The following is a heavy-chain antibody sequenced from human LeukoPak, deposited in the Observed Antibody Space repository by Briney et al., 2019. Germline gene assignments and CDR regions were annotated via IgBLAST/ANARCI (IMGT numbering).Heavy chain of an antibody. CDR3: AKGSWMDYYDSSGYPPFDY. J-gene: IGHJ4*02. CDR1: GFAFSSYA. V-gene: IGHV3-23*01. CDR2: ISGSGGST. D-gene: IGHD3-22*01. Sequence: GGSLRLSCAASGFAFSSYAMSWVRQAPGKGLEWVSAISGSGGSTYYADSVKGRFTISRDNSKNTLYLQMNSLRAEDTAVYYCAKGSWMDYYDSSGYPPFDYWGQGTLVTVSS.